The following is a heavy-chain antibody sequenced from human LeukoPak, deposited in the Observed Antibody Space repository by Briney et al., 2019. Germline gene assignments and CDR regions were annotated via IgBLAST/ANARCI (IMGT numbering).Heavy chain of an antibody. CDR1: PSSFTTYC. CDR3: ARPRREVAALDY. J-gene: IGHJ4*02. D-gene: IGHD6-6*01. CDR2: LSPDDSAT. V-gene: IGHV5-51*01. Sequence: GESLPTSRKASPSSFTTYCIGWVRQKKGKGVEWMATLSPDDSATRYSPSFQGQVNISADQSSNTTYLQWSSLKASDTAIYYCARPRREVAALDYWRQGTLVT.